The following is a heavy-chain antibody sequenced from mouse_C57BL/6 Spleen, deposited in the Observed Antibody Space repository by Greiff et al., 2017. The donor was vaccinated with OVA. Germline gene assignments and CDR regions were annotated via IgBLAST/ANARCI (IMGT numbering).Heavy chain of an antibody. V-gene: IGHV6-3*01. J-gene: IGHJ3*01. CDR3: TAYYSNYLFAY. D-gene: IGHD2-5*01. CDR2: IRLKSDNYAT. CDR1: GFTFSNYW. Sequence: EVMLVESGGGLVQPGGSMKLSCVASGFTFSNYWMNWVRQSPEKGLEWVAQIRLKSDNYATHYAESVKGRFTISRDDSKSSVYLQMNNLRAEDTGIYYCTAYYSNYLFAYWGQGTLVTVSA.